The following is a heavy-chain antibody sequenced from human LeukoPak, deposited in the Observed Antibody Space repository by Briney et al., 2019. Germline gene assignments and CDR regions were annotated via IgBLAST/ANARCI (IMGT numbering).Heavy chain of an antibody. CDR3: ARRSNPPGRIDH. V-gene: IGHV3-66*04. CDR2: IYNSGST. J-gene: IGHJ4*02. D-gene: IGHD1-14*01. Sequence: GGSLRLSCAASGFTVGYNYMTWVRQAPGKGLEWVAAIYNSGSTYYADSVKGRFAISRDNSKNTMYLQMNSLKGEDTAVYYCARRSNPPGRIDHWGQGTLVTVSS. CDR1: GFTVGYNY.